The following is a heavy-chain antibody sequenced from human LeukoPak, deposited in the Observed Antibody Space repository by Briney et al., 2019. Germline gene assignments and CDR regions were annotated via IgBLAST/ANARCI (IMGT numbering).Heavy chain of an antibody. D-gene: IGHD6-19*01. V-gene: IGHV3-15*01. Sequence: GGSLRLSCAASGFTFNNAWMGWVRQAPGKGLEWVGLIKSETDGGTSDYAAPVKDRFTISRDDSKNTLYLQINSLKTEDTAVYYRTRGSGWQYDSWGQGTLVTVSS. CDR3: TRGSGWQYDS. J-gene: IGHJ4*02. CDR1: GFTFNNAW. CDR2: IKSETDGGTS.